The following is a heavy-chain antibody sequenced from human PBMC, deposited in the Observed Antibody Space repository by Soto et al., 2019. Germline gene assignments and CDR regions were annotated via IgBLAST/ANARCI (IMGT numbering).Heavy chain of an antibody. V-gene: IGHV5-51*01. CDR1: GYSFTSYW. D-gene: IGHD6-19*01. CDR2: IYPGDSDT. Sequence: GESLKISCKGSGYSFTSYWIGWVRQMPGKGLEWMGIIYPGDSDTRYSPSFQGQVTISADKSISTAYLQWSSLKASDTAMYYCARCAYSSGYYYYMEVWGKGTTVTVSS. CDR3: ARCAYSSGYYYYMEV. J-gene: IGHJ6*03.